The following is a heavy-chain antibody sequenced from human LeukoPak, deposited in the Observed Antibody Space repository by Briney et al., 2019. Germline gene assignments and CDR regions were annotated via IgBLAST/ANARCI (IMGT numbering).Heavy chain of an antibody. CDR3: ARDLLLYYYDSSGSQFDY. J-gene: IGHJ4*02. D-gene: IGHD3-22*01. CDR1: GYTFTSYG. CDR2: ISAYNGNT. V-gene: IGHV1-18*01. Sequence: GASVKVSCKASGYTFTSYGISWVQQAPGQGLEWMGWISAYNGNTNYAQKLQGRVTMTTDTSTSTAYMELRSLRSDDTAVYYCARDLLLYYYDSSGSQFDYWGQGTLVTVSS.